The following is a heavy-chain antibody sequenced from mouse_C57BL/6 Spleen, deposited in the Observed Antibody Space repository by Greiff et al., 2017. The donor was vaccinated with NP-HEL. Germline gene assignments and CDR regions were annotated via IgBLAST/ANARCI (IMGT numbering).Heavy chain of an antibody. D-gene: IGHD1-1*01. CDR3: ARHPHYYGSSYYFDY. V-gene: IGHV5-6*01. J-gene: IGHJ2*01. Sequence: EVQVVESGGDLVKPGGSLKLSCAASGFTFSSYGMSWVRQTPDKRLEWVATISSGGSYTYYPDSVKGRFTISRDNAKNTLYLQMSSLKSEDTAMYYCARHPHYYGSSYYFDYWGQGTTLTVSS. CDR1: GFTFSSYG. CDR2: ISSGGSYT.